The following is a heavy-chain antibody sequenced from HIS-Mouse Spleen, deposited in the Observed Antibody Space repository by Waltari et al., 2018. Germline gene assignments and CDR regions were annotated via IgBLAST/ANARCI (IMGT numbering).Heavy chain of an antibody. CDR3: ARDGGSGNWDFDL. V-gene: IGHV1-2*02. CDR1: GYTFTADY. D-gene: IGHD2-15*01. Sequence: QVQLVQSGAEVKTPGASVKVSCKASGYTFTADYMPGVRQATGQGFEWVGWINPNSGGKRNAQKFQGRVTITRDTSISTAYMALSRLRSAVTAVDYCARDGGSGNWDFDLWGSGTLVTVSS. CDR2: INPNSGGK. J-gene: IGHJ2*01.